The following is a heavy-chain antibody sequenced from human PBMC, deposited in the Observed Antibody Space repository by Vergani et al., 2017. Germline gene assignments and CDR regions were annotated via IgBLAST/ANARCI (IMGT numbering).Heavy chain of an antibody. CDR3: AISFWGVITTPTYYFDY. D-gene: IGHD3-16*02. CDR2: IYTSGST. CDR1: GGSISSGSYY. V-gene: IGHV4-61*02. J-gene: IGHJ4*02. Sequence: QVQLQESGPGLVKPSQTLSLTCTVSGGSISSGSYYWSWIRQPAGKGLEWIGRIYTSGSTNYNPSLKSRVTISVDTSKNQFSLKLSSVTAADTAVYYCAISFWGVITTPTYYFDYWGQGTLVTVSS.